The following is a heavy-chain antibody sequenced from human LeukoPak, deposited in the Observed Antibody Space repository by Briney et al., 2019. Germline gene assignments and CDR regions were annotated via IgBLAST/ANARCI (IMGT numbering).Heavy chain of an antibody. CDR3: ARATGLRLGELSSNFDY. D-gene: IGHD3-16*02. Sequence: GGSLRLSCAASGFTFSSYWMHWVRQAPGKGLVWVSRINSDGSSTSYADSVKGRFTISRDNAKNTLYLQMNSLRAEDTAVYYCARATGLRLGELSSNFDYWGQGTLVTVSS. CDR2: INSDGSST. J-gene: IGHJ4*02. CDR1: GFTFSSYW. V-gene: IGHV3-74*01.